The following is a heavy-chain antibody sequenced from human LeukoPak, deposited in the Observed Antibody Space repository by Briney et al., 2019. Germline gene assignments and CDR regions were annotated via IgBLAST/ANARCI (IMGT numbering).Heavy chain of an antibody. CDR1: GFTVSSNY. Sequence: GGSLRLSCAASGFTVSSNYMSWVRQAPGKGLEWVSVISGSGGSTYYADSVKGRFTISRDNSKNTLYLQMNSLRAEDTAVYYCAKDPEVGATPWGQGTLVTVSS. V-gene: IGHV3-23*01. CDR2: ISGSGGST. J-gene: IGHJ4*02. D-gene: IGHD1-26*01. CDR3: AKDPEVGATP.